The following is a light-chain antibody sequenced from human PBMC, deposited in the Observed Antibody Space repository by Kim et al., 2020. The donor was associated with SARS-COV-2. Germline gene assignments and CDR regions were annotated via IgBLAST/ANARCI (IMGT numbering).Light chain of an antibody. CDR3: NSRDSSGNHLGV. V-gene: IGLV3-19*01. Sequence: GQTVRITCQGDSLRSYYASWYQQEPGQAPVLVIYGKNNRPSGIPDRFSGSSSGNTASLTITGAQAEDEADYYCNSRDSSGNHLGVFGGGTQLTVL. CDR2: GKN. CDR1: SLRSYY. J-gene: IGLJ3*02.